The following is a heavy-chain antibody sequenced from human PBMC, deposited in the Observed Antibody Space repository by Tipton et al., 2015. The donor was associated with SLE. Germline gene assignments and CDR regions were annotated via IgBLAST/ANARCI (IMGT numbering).Heavy chain of an antibody. V-gene: IGHV5-51*03. CDR3: ARRGDYPALRHSGYYIDV. CDR1: GYNFGNHW. Sequence: QLVQSGAELKKPGESLKISCRATGYNFGNHWIAWVRQRPGKGLEWMGIIYPDDSEARYNPSFQGHFTISCDTYINTAYLHWSSLEAPDTATDYCARRGDYPALRHSGYYIDVWGSGTTVTVSS. J-gene: IGHJ6*03. CDR2: IYPDDSEA. D-gene: IGHD3-10*01.